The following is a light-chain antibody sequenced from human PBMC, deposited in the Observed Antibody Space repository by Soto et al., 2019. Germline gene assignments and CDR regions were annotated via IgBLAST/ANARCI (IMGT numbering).Light chain of an antibody. CDR2: EVS. J-gene: IGLJ2*01. Sequence: HSALTQPPSASGSPGQSVTISCTGTNSDVGGYNYVSWYQQYPGKAPKLMIYEVSKRPSGVPDRFSGSKSGNTASLTVSGLQAEDEADYHCSSYAGGNVVFGGGTKLTVL. CDR1: NSDVGGYNY. CDR3: SSYAGGNVV. V-gene: IGLV2-8*01.